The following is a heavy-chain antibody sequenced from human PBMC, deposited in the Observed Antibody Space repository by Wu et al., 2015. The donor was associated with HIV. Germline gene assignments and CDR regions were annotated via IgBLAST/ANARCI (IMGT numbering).Heavy chain of an antibody. CDR3: ARDGPDGFNPAYSLRP. J-gene: IGHJ5*02. Sequence: QVQLVQSGAEVKKPGSSVKVSCKTSGGTLTDYAINWVRQAPGQGLEWMGGIIPLFGTPNYAQKFQGRVTITTDKSMTTAYMELRSLRSEDTVRLYCARDGPDGFNPAYSLRPWGQGTLVHRLL. V-gene: IGHV1-69*05. D-gene: IGHD5-24*01. CDR1: GGTLTDYA. CDR2: IIPLFGTP.